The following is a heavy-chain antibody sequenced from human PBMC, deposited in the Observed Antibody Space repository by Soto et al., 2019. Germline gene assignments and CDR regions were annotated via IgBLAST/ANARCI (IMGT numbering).Heavy chain of an antibody. CDR2: ISYDGSNK. CDR3: AKDRGSGWFPY. D-gene: IGHD6-19*01. CDR1: GFTFSSYG. J-gene: IGHJ4*02. V-gene: IGHV3-30*18. Sequence: LRLSCAASGFTFSSYGMHWVRQAPGKGLEWVAVISYDGSNKYYADSVKGRFTISRDNSKNTLYLQMNSLRAEDTAVYYCAKDRGSGWFPYWGQGTLVTVSS.